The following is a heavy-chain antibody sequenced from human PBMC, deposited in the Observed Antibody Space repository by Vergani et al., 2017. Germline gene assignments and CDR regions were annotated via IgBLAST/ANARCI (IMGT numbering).Heavy chain of an antibody. D-gene: IGHD5-18*01. Sequence: EVQLVESGGGLVQPGGSLRLSCAASGFTFSRYEMNWVRQAPGKGLGWGSYISSSASTIYYADSVKGRFTISRDNAKNSLYLQMNSLRAEDTAVYYCARQTASDAFDIWGQGTMVTVSS. CDR3: ARQTASDAFDI. CDR1: GFTFSRYE. CDR2: ISSSASTI. V-gene: IGHV3-48*03. J-gene: IGHJ3*02.